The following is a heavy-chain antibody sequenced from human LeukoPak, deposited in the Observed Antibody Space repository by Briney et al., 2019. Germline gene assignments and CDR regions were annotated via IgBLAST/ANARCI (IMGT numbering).Heavy chain of an antibody. CDR3: AKEGDRYYDFWSGLHFDY. J-gene: IGHJ4*02. CDR1: GFTFSSYA. Sequence: PGGSLRLSCAASGFTFSSYAMSWVRQAPGKGLEGVSAIRGSGGSTYYADSVKGRFTISRDNSKNTLYLQMNRVRAEDTAVYYCAKEGDRYYDFWSGLHFDYWGQGTLVTVSS. D-gene: IGHD3-3*01. V-gene: IGHV3-23*01. CDR2: IRGSGGST.